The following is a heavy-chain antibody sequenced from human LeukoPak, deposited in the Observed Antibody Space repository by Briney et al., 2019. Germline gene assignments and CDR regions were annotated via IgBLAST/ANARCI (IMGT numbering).Heavy chain of an antibody. D-gene: IGHD6-13*01. CDR1: GFTFDDCA. CDR3: AKDQSSSSSWYAGMDV. Sequence: HPGRSLRLSCAASGFTFDDCAMHWVRQAPGKGLEWVSGISWNSGAIGYADSVKGRFIISRDNAKNSLYLQVNRLRAEDTVLYYCAKDQSSSSSWYAGMDVWGQGTTVTVSS. CDR2: ISWNSGAI. J-gene: IGHJ6*01. V-gene: IGHV3-9*01.